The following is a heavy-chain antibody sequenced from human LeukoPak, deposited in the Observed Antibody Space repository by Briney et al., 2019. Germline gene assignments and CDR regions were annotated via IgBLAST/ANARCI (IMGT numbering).Heavy chain of an antibody. CDR2: INPNTGDT. CDR3: ARVEPGMELLDY. CDR1: GYTFTDYY. Sequence: ASVKVSCKASGYTFTDYYIHWVRQAPGQGLEWMGWINPNTGDTNYAQRFQGRVTMTRDTSISTAYMELSRLRSDDTAVYYCARVEPGMELLDYWGQGTLVTVSS. D-gene: IGHD1-26*01. J-gene: IGHJ4*02. V-gene: IGHV1-2*02.